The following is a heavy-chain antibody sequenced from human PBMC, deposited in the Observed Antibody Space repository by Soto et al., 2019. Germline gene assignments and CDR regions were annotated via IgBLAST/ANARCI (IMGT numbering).Heavy chain of an antibody. J-gene: IGHJ4*02. D-gene: IGHD1-26*01. V-gene: IGHV3-23*01. CDR1: GFTFSNYA. Sequence: GGSLRLSCAASGFTFSNYAMSWVRQAPGKGLEWVSTISGSGGSTYYADSVKGRLTISRDSSKNTLYLQMNSLRAEDTAVYYCAKGVGGSYERYYFGYWGQGTLVTVSS. CDR2: ISGSGGST. CDR3: AKGVGGSYERYYFGY.